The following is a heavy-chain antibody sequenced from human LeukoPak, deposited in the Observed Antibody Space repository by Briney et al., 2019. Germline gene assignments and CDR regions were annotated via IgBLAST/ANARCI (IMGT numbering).Heavy chain of an antibody. Sequence: GGSLRLSCVASGFSFSTYAMNWVRQAPGKGPEWVSVISKSGTYIHYADSVKGRFTISRDNAKNTVFLQMNSLRAEDTALYYCAKEDHGTYSTAFDYWGQGTLVTVSS. J-gene: IGHJ4*02. CDR3: AKEDHGTYSTAFDY. CDR1: GFSFSTYA. V-gene: IGHV3-23*01. CDR2: ISKSGTYI. D-gene: IGHD1-26*01.